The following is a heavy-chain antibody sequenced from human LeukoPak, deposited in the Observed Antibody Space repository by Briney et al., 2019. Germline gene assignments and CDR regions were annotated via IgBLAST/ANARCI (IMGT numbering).Heavy chain of an antibody. CDR3: ARKGLVPAASGFDP. D-gene: IGHD2-2*01. V-gene: IGHV1-3*01. CDR1: GYTFTSYG. CDR2: INAGNGDT. Sequence: ASVKVSCKASGYTFTSYGLHWVRQAPGQRLEWMGWINAGNGDTKYSQKFQGRVTITRDTSASTAYMELSSLRSEDTAVYYCARKGLVPAASGFDPWGQGTLVTVSS. J-gene: IGHJ5*02.